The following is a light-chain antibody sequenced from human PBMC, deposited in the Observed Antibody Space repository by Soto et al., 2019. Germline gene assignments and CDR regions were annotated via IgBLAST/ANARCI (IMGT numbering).Light chain of an antibody. CDR3: SSYTTNNGHV. CDR2: EVF. J-gene: IGLJ2*01. Sequence: QSALTQPPSASGSPGQSVTISCTGTSSDVGGYNYVSWYQQHPGKAPKLIIFEVFNRPSGVSTRFSGSKSGSTASLTISGLQAEDEADYFCSSYTTNNGHVFGGGTKVTVL. V-gene: IGLV2-14*01. CDR1: SSDVGGYNY.